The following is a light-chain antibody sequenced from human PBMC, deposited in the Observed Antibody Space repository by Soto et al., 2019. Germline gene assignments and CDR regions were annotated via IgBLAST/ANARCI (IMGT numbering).Light chain of an antibody. CDR2: EVS. J-gene: IGLJ1*01. CDR3: SSYTSSTPRV. Sequence: QSALTQPASVSGSPGQSITISCTGTSSDVGTYNYVSWYQQHPGQAPKLMIFEVSNRPSGISNRFSCSKSGNTASLTISGLRAVDEADYYCSSYTSSTPRVFGTGTKFTVL. V-gene: IGLV2-14*01. CDR1: SSDVGTYNY.